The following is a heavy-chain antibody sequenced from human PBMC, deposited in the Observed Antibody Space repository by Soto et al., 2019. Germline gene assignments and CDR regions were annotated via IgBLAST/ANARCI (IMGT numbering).Heavy chain of an antibody. J-gene: IGHJ3*02. Sequence: ASVKVSCKASGYTFTSYGISWVRRAPGQGLEWMGRISAYNGNTNYAQKLQGRVTMTTDTSTSTAYMELRSLRSDDTAVYYCARETIFGVVMDAFDIWGQGTMVTV. CDR3: ARETIFGVVMDAFDI. V-gene: IGHV1-18*01. CDR1: GYTFTSYG. CDR2: ISAYNGNT. D-gene: IGHD3-3*01.